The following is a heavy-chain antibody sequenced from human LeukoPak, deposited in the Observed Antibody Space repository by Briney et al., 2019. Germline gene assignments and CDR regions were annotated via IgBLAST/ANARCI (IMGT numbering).Heavy chain of an antibody. Sequence: PGGSLRLSCAASGFTFSSYAMGWVRQAPGKGLEWVSTISGSGDYTYYADSVKGRFSISRDNPKNTLYLQMNSLRAEDTAVYYCAKVRCSSSSCYANWFDPWGQGALVAVSS. CDR3: AKVRCSSSSCYANWFDP. CDR1: GFTFSSYA. V-gene: IGHV3-23*01. J-gene: IGHJ5*02. CDR2: ISGSGDYT. D-gene: IGHD2-2*01.